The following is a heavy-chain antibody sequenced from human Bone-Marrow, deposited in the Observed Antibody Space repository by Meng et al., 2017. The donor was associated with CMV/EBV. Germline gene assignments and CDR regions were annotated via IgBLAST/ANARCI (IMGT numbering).Heavy chain of an antibody. D-gene: IGHD5-12*01. CDR3: ATYIGTNDAFDI. J-gene: IGHJ3*02. CDR2: ISAYNGNT. Sequence: ASVKVSCKASGYTFTSYYMHWVRQAPGQGREWMGWISAYNGNTNYAQKFQGRVTMTEDTSTDTAYMELSSLRSEDTAVYYCATYIGTNDAFDIWGQGTMVTVSS. V-gene: IGHV1-18*04. CDR1: GYTFTSYY.